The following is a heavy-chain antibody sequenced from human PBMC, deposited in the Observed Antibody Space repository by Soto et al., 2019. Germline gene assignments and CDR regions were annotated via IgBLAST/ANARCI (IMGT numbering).Heavy chain of an antibody. Sequence: EVQLVESGGGLVQPGGSLRLSCAASGFTFSNYWMSWVRQAPGKGLEWVANIKEDGSEKYSVDSVKGRFTISRDNAKNSLYRQMNGLRAEDSAVYYCVRVGRLGGYWGQGTRVTVSS. D-gene: IGHD3-16*01. CDR3: VRVGRLGGY. J-gene: IGHJ4*02. CDR2: IKEDGSEK. CDR1: GFTFSNYW. V-gene: IGHV3-7*03.